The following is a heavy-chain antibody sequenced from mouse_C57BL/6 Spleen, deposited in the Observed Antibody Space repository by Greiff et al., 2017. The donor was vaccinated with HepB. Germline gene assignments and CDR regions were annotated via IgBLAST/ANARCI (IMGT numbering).Heavy chain of an antibody. CDR3: ARSGYYGSPYAMDY. V-gene: IGHV1-55*01. D-gene: IGHD1-1*01. Sequence: QVQLKQPGAELVKPGASVKMSCKASGYTFTSYWITWVKQRPGQGLEWIGDIYPGSGSTNYNEKFKSKATLTVDTSSSTAYMQLSSLTSEDSAVYYCARSGYYGSPYAMDYWGQGTSVTVSS. CDR2: IYPGSGST. J-gene: IGHJ4*01. CDR1: GYTFTSYW.